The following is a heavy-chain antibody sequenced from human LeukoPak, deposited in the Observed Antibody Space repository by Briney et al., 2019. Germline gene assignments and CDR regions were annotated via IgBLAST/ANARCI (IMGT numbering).Heavy chain of an antibody. CDR1: GVSLSTREMR. Sequence: GPTLANPTQTLTLICTFSGVSLSTREMRVSWICQPPGKALVWLARIEWDDDKFYSTSLKTRLTTSKDTSKNQVVLTMTQRDPVDTATYYCARLNGGTYLDYWGQGTLVTVSS. J-gene: IGHJ4*02. CDR2: IEWDDDK. V-gene: IGHV2-70*04. CDR3: ARLNGGTYLDY. D-gene: IGHD2-8*01.